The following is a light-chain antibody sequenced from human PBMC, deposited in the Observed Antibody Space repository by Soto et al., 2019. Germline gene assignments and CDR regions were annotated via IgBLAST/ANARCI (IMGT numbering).Light chain of an antibody. V-gene: IGLV4-69*01. CDR1: SGHNSYA. CDR2: LNSDGSH. CDR3: QTWSTDIRV. J-gene: IGLJ3*02. Sequence: QLVLTQPPPASASLGASVKLTCTLSSGHNSYAIAWHQQQPEKGPRYLMKLNSDGSHSKGDGIPDRFSGSSSGAERYLTISSLQSEDEEDYDCQTWSTDIRVFGGGTKLTVL.